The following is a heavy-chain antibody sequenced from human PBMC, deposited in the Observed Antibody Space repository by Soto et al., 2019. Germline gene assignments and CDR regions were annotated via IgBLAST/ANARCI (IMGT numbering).Heavy chain of an antibody. CDR2: ISSSSSYI. D-gene: IGHD3-10*01. J-gene: IGHJ6*02. Sequence: LRLSCAASGFTFSSYSMNWVRQAPGKGLEWVSSISSSSSYIYYADSVKGRFTISRDNAKNSLYLQMNSLRAEDTAVYYCAKTYYYGSGSWPPRGYYYGMDVWGQGTTVTVSS. CDR3: AKTYYYGSGSWPPRGYYYGMDV. CDR1: GFTFSSYS. V-gene: IGHV3-21*01.